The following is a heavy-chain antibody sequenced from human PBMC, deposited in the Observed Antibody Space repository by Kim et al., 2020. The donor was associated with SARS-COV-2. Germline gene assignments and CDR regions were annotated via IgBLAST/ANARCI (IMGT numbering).Heavy chain of an antibody. CDR3: ARSQSEYDYVWGSYRPYFDY. J-gene: IGHJ4*02. V-gene: IGHV4-61*02. CDR2: IYTSGST. Sequence: SETLSLTCTVSGGSISSGSYYWSWIRQPAGKGLEWIGRIYTSGSTNYNPSLKSRVTISVDTSKNQFSLKLSSVTAADTAVYYCARSQSEYDYVWGSYRPYFDYWGQGTLVTVSS. CDR1: GGSISSGSYY. D-gene: IGHD3-16*02.